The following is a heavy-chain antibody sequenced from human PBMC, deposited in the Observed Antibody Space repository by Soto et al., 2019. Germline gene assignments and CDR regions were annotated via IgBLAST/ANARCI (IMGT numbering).Heavy chain of an antibody. CDR2: IYYSGST. D-gene: IGHD6-19*01. CDR1: GGSISSYY. CDR3: ASFTKIAVAGTNFDY. Sequence: SETLSLTCTVSGGSISSYYWSWIRQPPGKGLEWIGYIYYSGSTNYNPSLKSRVTISVDTSKNQFSLKLSSVTAADTAVYYCASFTKIAVAGTNFDYWGQGTLVTVSS. J-gene: IGHJ4*02. V-gene: IGHV4-59*01.